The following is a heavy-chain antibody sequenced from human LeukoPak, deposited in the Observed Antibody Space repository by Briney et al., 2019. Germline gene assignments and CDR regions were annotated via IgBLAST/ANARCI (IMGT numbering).Heavy chain of an antibody. CDR1: GYTFTSYD. Sequence: GASVKVSCKASGYTFTSYDINWVRQATGQGLEWMGWMNPNSGNTGYAQKFQGRVTMTRNTSISTAYMELSSLRSEDTAVYYCATAMVRGVIPGSYYYYYGMDVWGKGTTVTVSS. V-gene: IGHV1-8*01. CDR3: ATAMVRGVIPGSYYYYYGMDV. CDR2: MNPNSGNT. J-gene: IGHJ6*04. D-gene: IGHD3-10*01.